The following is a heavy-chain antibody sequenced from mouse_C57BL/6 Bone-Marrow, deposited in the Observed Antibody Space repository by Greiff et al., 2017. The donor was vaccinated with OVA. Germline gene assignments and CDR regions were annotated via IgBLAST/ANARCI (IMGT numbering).Heavy chain of an antibody. CDR3: TRAYYSKELAY. D-gene: IGHD2-5*01. V-gene: IGHV14-1*01. CDR1: GFNIKDYY. CDR2: IDPEDGDT. J-gene: IGHJ3*01. Sequence: EVQLQESGAELVRPGASVKLSCTASGFNIKDYYMHWVKQRPEQGLEWIGRIDPEDGDTEYAPKFQGKATMTADTSSNTAYLQRSSLTCEDTAVDYWTRAYYSKELAYGGQGTLVTGSA.